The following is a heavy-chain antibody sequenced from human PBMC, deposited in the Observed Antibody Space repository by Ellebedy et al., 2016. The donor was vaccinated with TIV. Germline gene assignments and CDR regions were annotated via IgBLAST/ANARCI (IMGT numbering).Heavy chain of an antibody. J-gene: IGHJ4*02. CDR3: ARDSWGGSFLVANYFDS. V-gene: IGHV3-30*04. Sequence: GESLKISCAASGFAFSRCAMHWVRQTPGKGLEWVATISYHGRNKFYADAVKGRFSISRDNSMNTLYLQANSLRAEDTAVYYCARDSWGGSFLVANYFDSWGQGTLVSVSS. CDR1: GFAFSRCA. D-gene: IGHD2-15*01. CDR2: ISYHGRNK.